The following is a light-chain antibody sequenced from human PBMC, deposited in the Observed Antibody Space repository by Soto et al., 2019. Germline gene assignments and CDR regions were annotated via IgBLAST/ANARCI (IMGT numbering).Light chain of an antibody. CDR1: QSISSW. V-gene: IGKV1-5*01. CDR2: DAS. Sequence: EIQMTKSTSTLSASVGDILTITCRASQSISSWLAWYQQKPGKAPKLLIYDASSLESGVPSRFSGSGSGTEFTLTISSLQPDDFATYYCQKYNSYSWTCGKGPTGAIK. J-gene: IGKJ1*01. CDR3: QKYNSYSWT.